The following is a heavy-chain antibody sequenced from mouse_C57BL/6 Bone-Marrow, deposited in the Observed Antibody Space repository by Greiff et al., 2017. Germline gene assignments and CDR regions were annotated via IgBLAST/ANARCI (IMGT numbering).Heavy chain of an antibody. V-gene: IGHV1-69*01. J-gene: IGHJ1*03. Sequence: QVQLKQPGAELVMPGASVKLSCKASGYTFTSYWMHWVKQRPGQGLEWIGEIDPSDSYTNYNQKFKGKSTLTVDKSSSTAYMQLSSLTSEDSAVYYWARYYGSSYWYFDVWGTGTTVTVSS. CDR3: ARYYGSSYWYFDV. D-gene: IGHD1-1*01. CDR1: GYTFTSYW. CDR2: IDPSDSYT.